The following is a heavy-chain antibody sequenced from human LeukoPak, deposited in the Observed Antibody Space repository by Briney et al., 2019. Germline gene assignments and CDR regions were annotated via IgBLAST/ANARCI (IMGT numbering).Heavy chain of an antibody. CDR3: ARGPRRDY. CDR1: GGSFSGYY. Sequence: SETLSLTCAVYGGSFSGYYWSWIRQPPGKGLEWIGEINHSGSTNYNPSLKSRVTISVDTSKNQFSLKLSSVTAADTAVYYCARGPRRDYWGQETLVTVSS. J-gene: IGHJ4*02. V-gene: IGHV4-34*01. CDR2: INHSGST.